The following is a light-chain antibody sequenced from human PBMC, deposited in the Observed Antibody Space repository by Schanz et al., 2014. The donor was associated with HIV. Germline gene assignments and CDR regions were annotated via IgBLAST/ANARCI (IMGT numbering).Light chain of an antibody. J-gene: IGKJ1*01. Sequence: DIQMTQSPSTLSASVGDRLTITCRASQSISTWLAWYQQKPGKAPKVLIYKATTLESGVPSRFSGSGSGTDFILTISSLQPEDCATYYCLQDFDYPRTFGQGTRV. CDR2: KAT. CDR3: LQDFDYPRT. CDR1: QSISTW. V-gene: IGKV1-5*03.